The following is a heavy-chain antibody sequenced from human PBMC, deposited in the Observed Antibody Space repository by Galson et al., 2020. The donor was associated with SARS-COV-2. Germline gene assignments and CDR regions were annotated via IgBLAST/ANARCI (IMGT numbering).Heavy chain of an antibody. D-gene: IGHD1-1*01. CDR2: INHSGST. V-gene: IGHV4-34*01. J-gene: IGHJ6*02. CDR1: GGSLGGNY. CDR3: ARKGWKVFYYYYGMDV. Sequence: SQTLSLTCAVYGGSLGGNYWSWIRQPPGKGLEWIGEINHSGSTNYNPSLKSRVTISVDTSKNQFSLKVSSVIAADTAVYYCARKGWKVFYYYYGMDVWAKGPRSPSP.